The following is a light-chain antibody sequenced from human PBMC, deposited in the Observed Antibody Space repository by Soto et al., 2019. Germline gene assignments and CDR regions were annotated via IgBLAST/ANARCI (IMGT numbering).Light chain of an antibody. V-gene: IGKV3-20*01. CDR3: QQYGSSLKT. J-gene: IGKJ1*01. Sequence: EIVLTQSPGTLSLSPGDRAALSRRASQSVSSSYLAWYQQKPGQAPRLLIYGASSRATGIPDRFSGSGSGTDFTLTISRLEPEDFAVYYCQQYGSSLKTFGQGTKV. CDR1: QSVSSSY. CDR2: GAS.